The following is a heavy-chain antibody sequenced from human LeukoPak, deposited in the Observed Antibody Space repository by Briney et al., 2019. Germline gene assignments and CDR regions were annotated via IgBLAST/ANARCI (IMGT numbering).Heavy chain of an antibody. CDR1: GYTLTELS. D-gene: IGHD3-22*01. Sequence: GASVKVSCKVSGYTLTELSMHWVRQAPGKGLEWMGGFDPEDGETIYAQKFQGRVTMTEDTSTDTAYMELSSLRSEDTAVYYCATALLRDWKLANFDYWGQGTLVTVSS. V-gene: IGHV1-24*01. CDR2: FDPEDGET. J-gene: IGHJ4*02. CDR3: ATALLRDWKLANFDY.